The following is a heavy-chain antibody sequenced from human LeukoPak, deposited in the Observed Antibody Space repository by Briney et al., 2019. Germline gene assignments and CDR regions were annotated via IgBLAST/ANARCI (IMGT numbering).Heavy chain of an antibody. CDR2: IIPILGIA. CDR3: AEPHYYDSSGYRGAFDI. J-gene: IGHJ3*02. D-gene: IGHD3-22*01. CDR1: GGTFSSYT. Sequence: SVKVSCKASGGTFSSYTISWVRHAPGQGLEWMGRIIPILGIANYAQKFQGRVTITADKSTSTAYMELSSLRSEDTAVYYCAEPHYYDSSGYRGAFDIWGQGTMVTVSS. V-gene: IGHV1-69*02.